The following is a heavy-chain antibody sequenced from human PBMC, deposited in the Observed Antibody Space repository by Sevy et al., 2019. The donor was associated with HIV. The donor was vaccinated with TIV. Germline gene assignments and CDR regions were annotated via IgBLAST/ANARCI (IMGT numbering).Heavy chain of an antibody. CDR3: ARGIVVVPAAIRGIYYYYYGMYF. D-gene: IGHD2-2*02. Sequence: ASVKVSCKASGYTFNGYYMHWVRQAPGQGLEWMGWINPNSGGTHYAQKFQGRVTMTRDTYISTAYMELSRLRSADTAVYYCARGIVVVPAAIRGIYYYYYGMYFWGQGTTVTVSS. V-gene: IGHV1-2*02. CDR2: INPNSGGT. CDR1: GYTFNGYY. J-gene: IGHJ6*02.